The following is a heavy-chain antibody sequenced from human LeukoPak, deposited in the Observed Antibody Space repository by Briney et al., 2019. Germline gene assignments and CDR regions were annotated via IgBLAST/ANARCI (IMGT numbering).Heavy chain of an antibody. D-gene: IGHD3-22*01. CDR3: ARTGDSSGYPLDYYYYYGMDV. J-gene: IGHJ6*02. Sequence: GASVKVSCKASGYTFTSYYMHWVRQAPGQGLEWMGIINPSGGSTSYAQKLQGRVTMTTDTSTSTAYMELRSLRSDDTAVYYCARTGDSSGYPLDYYYYYGMDVWGQGTTVTVSS. CDR2: INPSGGST. CDR1: GYTFTSYY. V-gene: IGHV1-46*01.